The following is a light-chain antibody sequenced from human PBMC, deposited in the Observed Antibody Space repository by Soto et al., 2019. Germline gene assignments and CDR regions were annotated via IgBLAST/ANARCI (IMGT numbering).Light chain of an antibody. Sequence: EIVLTQSPATLSLSPGERATLSCRASQSVSYSLAWYQQKPGQAPRLLIFDASNRVTGIPARFSGSGSGTDFTLTISSLEAEDFAVYYCQQRRNWWTFGQGTKVEIK. CDR3: QQRRNWWT. CDR1: QSVSYS. CDR2: DAS. V-gene: IGKV3-11*01. J-gene: IGKJ1*01.